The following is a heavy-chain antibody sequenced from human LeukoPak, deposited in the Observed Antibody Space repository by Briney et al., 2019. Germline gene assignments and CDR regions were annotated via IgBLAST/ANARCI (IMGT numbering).Heavy chain of an antibody. J-gene: IGHJ4*02. D-gene: IGHD5-24*01. CDR3: ARAHDAKWLQSGGSFDY. Sequence: PGGSLRLSCAASGFTFRSYEMTWVRQAPGKGLEWLSYISGSGTTIYYAGSVKGRFTISRDNTKNSLYLQMNSLRAEDTAIYYYARAHDAKWLQSGGSFDYWGQGTPVTVSS. CDR2: ISGSGTTI. V-gene: IGHV3-48*03. CDR1: GFTFRSYE.